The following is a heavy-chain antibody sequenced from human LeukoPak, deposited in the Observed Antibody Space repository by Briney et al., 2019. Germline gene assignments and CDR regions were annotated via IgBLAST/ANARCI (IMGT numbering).Heavy chain of an antibody. V-gene: IGHV3-23*01. J-gene: IGHJ4*02. CDR2: ISGSGGST. CDR1: GFTFSSYG. Sequence: QSGGSLRLSCAASGFTFSSYGMSWVRQAPGKGLEWVSAISGSGGSTYYADSAKGRFTISRDNSKNTLYLQMNSLRAEDTAVYYCAKAGRAVRGVTHWGQGTLVTVSS. D-gene: IGHD3-10*01. CDR3: AKAGRAVRGVTH.